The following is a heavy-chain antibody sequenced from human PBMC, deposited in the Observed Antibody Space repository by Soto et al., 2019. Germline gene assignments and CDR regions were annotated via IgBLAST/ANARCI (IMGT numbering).Heavy chain of an antibody. CDR1: GGSISSGDYY. V-gene: IGHV4-30-4*01. D-gene: IGHD2-21*01. CDR3: ASSADLVYGGGECYSSWFDS. Sequence: PSETLSLTCTVSGGSISSGDYYWSWIRQPPGKGLEWIGYIYYSGSTYYNPSLKSRVTISVDTSKNQFSLKLSSVTAADTAVYYCASSADLVYGGGECYSSWFDSWGQGTLVTVSS. CDR2: IYYSGST. J-gene: IGHJ5*01.